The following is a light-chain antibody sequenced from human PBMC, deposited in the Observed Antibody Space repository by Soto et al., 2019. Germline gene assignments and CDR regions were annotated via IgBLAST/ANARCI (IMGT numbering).Light chain of an antibody. V-gene: IGLV1-47*02. CDR2: SNN. Sequence: QSALTQPPSVSGTPGQRVTISCSGSSSNIGKNYVYWYQQVPGTAPKLLIHSNNQRPSGVPDRFSGSKSGTSASLAISGLRSEDEADYYCAAWDDSLSGRVFGGGTQLTVL. CDR1: SSNIGKNY. J-gene: IGLJ3*02. CDR3: AAWDDSLSGRV.